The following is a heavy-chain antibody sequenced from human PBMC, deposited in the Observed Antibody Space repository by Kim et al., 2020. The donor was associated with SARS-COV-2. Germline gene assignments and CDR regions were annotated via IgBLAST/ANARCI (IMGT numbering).Heavy chain of an antibody. CDR3: ARHWMGGYYQGHAFNL. V-gene: IGHV5-51*01. J-gene: IGHJ3*01. CDR2: IYPADSDT. CDR1: GYSFSTFW. D-gene: IGHD3-22*01. Sequence: GESLKISCKGSGYSFSTFWIGWVRQMPGKGLEWMGIIYPADSDTRYSPSFQGQVTISADKSISTAYLQWSSLRASDTAMYYCARHWMGGYYQGHAFNLWGQGTMVTVSS.